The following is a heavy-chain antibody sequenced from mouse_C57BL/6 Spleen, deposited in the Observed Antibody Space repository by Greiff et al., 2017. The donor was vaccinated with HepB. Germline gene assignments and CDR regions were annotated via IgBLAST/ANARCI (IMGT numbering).Heavy chain of an antibody. Sequence: EVMLVESGEGLVKPGGSLKLSCAASGFTFSSYAMSWVRQTPEKRLEWVAYISSGGDYIYYADTVKGRFTISRDNARNTLYLQMSSLKSEDTAMYYCTRGGTGTAWFAYWGQGTLVTVSA. CDR3: TRGGTGTAWFAY. V-gene: IGHV5-9-1*02. CDR1: GFTFSSYA. J-gene: IGHJ3*01. CDR2: ISSGGDYI. D-gene: IGHD4-1*01.